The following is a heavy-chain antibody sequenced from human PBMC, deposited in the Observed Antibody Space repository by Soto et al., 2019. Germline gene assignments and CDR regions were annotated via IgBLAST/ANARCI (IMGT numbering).Heavy chain of an antibody. D-gene: IGHD1-26*01. J-gene: IGHJ4*02. CDR3: ARDFSGSYLFDY. CDR1: GYTFTSYA. V-gene: IGHV1-3*01. CDR2: INAGNGNT. Sequence: ASVKVSCKASGYTFTSYAMHWVRQAPGQRLEWMGWINAGNGNTKYSQKFQGRVTITRDTSASTAYIELSSLRSEDTAVYYCARDFSGSYLFDYWGQGTLVTVSS.